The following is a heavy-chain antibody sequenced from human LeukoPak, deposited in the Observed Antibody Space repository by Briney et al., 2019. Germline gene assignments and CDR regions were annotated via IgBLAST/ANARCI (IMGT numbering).Heavy chain of an antibody. CDR3: ARHPGVRWLVGFDY. CDR1: GFTFSSYG. Sequence: PGRSLRLSCAASGFTFSSYGMHWVRQAPGKGLEWVADVWYDGTNKYYADSVKGRFTISRDNSKNPLYLQMNSLRAEDTAVYYCARHPGVRWLVGFDYWGQGTLVTVSS. V-gene: IGHV3-33*01. D-gene: IGHD6-19*01. J-gene: IGHJ4*02. CDR2: VWYDGTNK.